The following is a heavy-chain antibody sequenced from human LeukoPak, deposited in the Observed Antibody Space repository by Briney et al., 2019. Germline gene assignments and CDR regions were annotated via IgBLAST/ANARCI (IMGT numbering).Heavy chain of an antibody. CDR3: ARVPGIAQLYGMDV. D-gene: IGHD6-13*01. CDR2: IYSGGST. J-gene: IGHJ6*02. Sequence: GGPLSLPWAASGFPVSRTYMSWFRKPPGKGREWASVIYSGGSTYYADSVKGRFTISRDNSKNTLYLQMNSLRAEDTAVYYCARVPGIAQLYGMDVWGQGTTVTVSS. V-gene: IGHV3-66*01. CDR1: GFPVSRTY.